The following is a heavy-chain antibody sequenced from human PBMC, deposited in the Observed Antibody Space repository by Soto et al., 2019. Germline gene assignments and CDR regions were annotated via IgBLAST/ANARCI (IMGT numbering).Heavy chain of an antibody. Sequence: EVQLLESGGGLVQPGGSLRLSFAASGFTFSSYAMNWVRQAPGKGLGWVSVISGSGGSTYYADSVKGRFTISRDNSKNTLYLLMNSLRAEDTAVYYCARRSSSWYFDYWGQGTLVTVSS. V-gene: IGHV3-23*01. J-gene: IGHJ4*02. CDR1: GFTFSSYA. D-gene: IGHD6-13*01. CDR3: ARRSSSWYFDY. CDR2: ISGSGGST.